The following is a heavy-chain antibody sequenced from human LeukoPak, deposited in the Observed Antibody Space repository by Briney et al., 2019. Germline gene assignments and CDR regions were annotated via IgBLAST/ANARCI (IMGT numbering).Heavy chain of an antibody. D-gene: IGHD2-2*01. Sequence: AASVKVSCKASGYTLTSYGISWVRQAPGQGLEWMGWISAYNGITNYARKLQGRVAMTTDTSTSTAYMELRSLRSDDTAVYYCARLYCSSTSCYYYYGMDVWGQGTTVTVSS. V-gene: IGHV1-18*01. CDR3: ARLYCSSTSCYYYYGMDV. CDR2: ISAYNGIT. J-gene: IGHJ6*02. CDR1: GYTLTSYG.